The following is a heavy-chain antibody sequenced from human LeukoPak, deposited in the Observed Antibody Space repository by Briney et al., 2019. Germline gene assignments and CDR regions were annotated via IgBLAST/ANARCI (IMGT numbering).Heavy chain of an antibody. Sequence: ETLSLTCAVYGGSFSGYYWSWIRQPPGKGLEWIGEINHSGSTNYNPSLKSRVTISLDTSKNQFSLKLSSVTAADTAVYYCARGIRRRYCSSTSCSPAFDYWGQGTLVTVSS. J-gene: IGHJ4*02. CDR1: GGSFSGYY. CDR2: INHSGST. D-gene: IGHD2-2*01. CDR3: ARGIRRRYCSSTSCSPAFDY. V-gene: IGHV4-34*01.